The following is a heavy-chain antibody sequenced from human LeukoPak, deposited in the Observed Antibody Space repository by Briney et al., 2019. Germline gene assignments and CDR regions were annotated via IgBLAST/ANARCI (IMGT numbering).Heavy chain of an antibody. CDR3: ARGGDIYGPFDY. D-gene: IGHD5-18*01. Sequence: ASVKVSCKAAGYSFTNYYLHWVRQAPGQGLEYMGIINPSGGSSGGSTTYAQKFQGRVTMTRDTSTSTVYMELSNLRSEDTAVYYCARGGDIYGPFDYWGQGTLVTVSS. J-gene: IGHJ4*02. CDR2: INPSGGSSGGST. V-gene: IGHV1-46*01. CDR1: GYSFTNYY.